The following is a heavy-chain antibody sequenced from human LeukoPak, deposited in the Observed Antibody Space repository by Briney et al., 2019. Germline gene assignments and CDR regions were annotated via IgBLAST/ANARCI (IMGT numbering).Heavy chain of an antibody. CDR2: IYYSGST. D-gene: IGHD6-6*01. CDR1: GYSISSGYF. CDR3: ATKRRLIAARRAPGGYFDY. V-gene: IGHV4-38-2*02. J-gene: IGHJ4*02. Sequence: TTSETLSLTCTVSGYSISSGYFWGWIRQPPGKGLEWIGYIYYSGSTYYNPSLKSRVTISVDTSKNQFSLKLSSVTAADTAVYYCATKRRLIAARRAPGGYFDYWGQGTLVTVSS.